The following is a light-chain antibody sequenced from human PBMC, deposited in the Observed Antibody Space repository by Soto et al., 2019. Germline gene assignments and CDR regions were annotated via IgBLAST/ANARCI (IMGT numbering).Light chain of an antibody. V-gene: IGKV3-15*01. CDR2: GAS. J-gene: IGKJ1*01. Sequence: EIVLTQSPATLSVSPGERANLSCRASESVRTSLAWYQQKPGRAPSLLIYGASNRATGLPDRFSGSGSGTKYTLPISSRQSEDVSDYYCQQYSDWPRTFGQGTKLEFK. CDR1: ESVRTS. CDR3: QQYSDWPRT.